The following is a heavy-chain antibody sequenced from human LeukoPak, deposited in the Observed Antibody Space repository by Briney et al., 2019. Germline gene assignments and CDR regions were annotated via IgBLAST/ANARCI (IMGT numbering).Heavy chain of an antibody. Sequence: PGGSLRLSCEASGFTFDDYGMSWVRQPPGKGLEWVSGINRNGGSTDYADSVKGRFTISRDNAKNSHFLQTNSLRVEDTALYYCARGFRNGPFDCWGQGTLVTVSS. CDR2: INRNGGST. CDR3: ARGFRNGPFDC. CDR1: GFTFDDYG. J-gene: IGHJ4*02. D-gene: IGHD2-8*01. V-gene: IGHV3-20*04.